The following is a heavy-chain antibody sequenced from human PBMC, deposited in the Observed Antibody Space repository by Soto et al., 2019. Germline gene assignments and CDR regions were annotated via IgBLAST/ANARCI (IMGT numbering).Heavy chain of an antibody. V-gene: IGHV3-23*01. Sequence: PGGSLRLSCAASGFTFSSYAMSWVRQAPGKGLEWVSAISGSGGSTYYADSVKGRFTISRDNSKNTLYLQMNSLRAEDTAVYYCAKKGLGYCSGGSCYLYYGMDVWGQGTTVTVSS. J-gene: IGHJ6*02. CDR2: ISGSGGST. CDR3: AKKGLGYCSGGSCYLYYGMDV. CDR1: GFTFSSYA. D-gene: IGHD2-15*01.